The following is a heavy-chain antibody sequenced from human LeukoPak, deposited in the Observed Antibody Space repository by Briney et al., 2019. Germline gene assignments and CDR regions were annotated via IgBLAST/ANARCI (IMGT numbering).Heavy chain of an antibody. D-gene: IGHD3-22*01. CDR1: GFTFSDYN. CDR3: AEGLSSGYPA. V-gene: IGHV3-23*01. CDR2: ISSSGDTT. J-gene: IGHJ5*02. Sequence: GGSLRLSCAASGFTFSDYNMNWVRQAPGKGLEWVSYISSSGDTTYYADSVKGRFTISRDNSKNTLYLQMNSLRAEDTAVYYCAEGLSSGYPAWGQGTLVTVSS.